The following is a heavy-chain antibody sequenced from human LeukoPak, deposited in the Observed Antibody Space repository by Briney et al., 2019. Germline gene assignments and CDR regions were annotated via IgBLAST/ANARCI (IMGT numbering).Heavy chain of an antibody. CDR3: AKDLAAAEDY. Sequence: GGSLRLSCAASGFTFSSYAMSWVRQAPGKGLEWVSTISGSGSTTKYADSVTGRFTISRDNSKNTLYLQMNSLRAEDTAVYYCAKDLAAAEDYWGQGTLVTVSS. CDR2: ISGSGSTT. CDR1: GFTFSSYA. J-gene: IGHJ4*02. V-gene: IGHV3-23*01. D-gene: IGHD6-13*01.